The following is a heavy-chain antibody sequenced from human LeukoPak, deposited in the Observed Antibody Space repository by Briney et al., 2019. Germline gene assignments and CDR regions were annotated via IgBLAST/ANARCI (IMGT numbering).Heavy chain of an antibody. V-gene: IGHV3-11*01. Sequence: PGGSLRLSCAASGFTFSDYYMSWIRQAPGKGLEWVSYISSSGSTIYYADSVKGRFTISRDNAKNSLYLQMNSLRAEDTAVYYCARDLLIARSGQQLALGYDYWGQGTLVTVSS. CDR2: ISSSGSTI. J-gene: IGHJ4*02. D-gene: IGHD6-13*01. CDR1: GFTFSDYY. CDR3: ARDLLIARSGQQLALGYDY.